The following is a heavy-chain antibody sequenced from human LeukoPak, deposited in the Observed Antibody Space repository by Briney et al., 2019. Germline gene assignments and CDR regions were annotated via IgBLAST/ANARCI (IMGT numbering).Heavy chain of an antibody. CDR3: AGGPSYYYDSRWFDP. J-gene: IGHJ5*02. Sequence: PGGSLRLSCAASGFTFSSYAMSWVRQAPGKGLGWVSAISGTGGTTYYADSVKGRFTISRDNSKNTPYLQMNSLRADDTAVYYCAGGPSYYYDSRWFDPWGQGTLVTVSS. CDR1: GFTFSSYA. D-gene: IGHD3-22*01. CDR2: ISGTGGTT. V-gene: IGHV3-23*01.